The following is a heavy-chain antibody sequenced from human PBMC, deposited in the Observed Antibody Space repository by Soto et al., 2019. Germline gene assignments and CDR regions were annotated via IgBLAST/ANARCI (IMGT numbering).Heavy chain of an antibody. J-gene: IGHJ5*02. V-gene: IGHV4-61*01. CDR2: VSYEGSV. Sequence: QVQLQESGPGLVKASETLSLTCTVSRDSVTSVNNYWSWIRQPPGKVLEWIGYVSYEGSVNYEPSLKSRLTISLDAPKNQFSLHLTSVTAADTALYFCARGSAWPNNFFDPWGQGIRVIVSS. D-gene: IGHD1-20*01. CDR1: RDSVTSVNNY. CDR3: ARGSAWPNNFFDP.